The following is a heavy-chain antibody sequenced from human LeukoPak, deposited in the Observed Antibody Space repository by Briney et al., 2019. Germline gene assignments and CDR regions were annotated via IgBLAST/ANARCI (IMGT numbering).Heavy chain of an antibody. CDR3: ARSWGKLELRLNWFDP. D-gene: IGHD1-7*01. CDR1: GYSISSGYY. J-gene: IGHJ5*02. Sequence: SETLSLTCTVSGYSISSGYYWGWIRPPPGKGLEWIGSIYHSGSTYYNPSLKSRVTISVDRSKNQFSLKLSSVTAADTAVYYCARSWGKLELRLNWFDPWGQGTLVTVSS. V-gene: IGHV4-38-2*02. CDR2: IYHSGST.